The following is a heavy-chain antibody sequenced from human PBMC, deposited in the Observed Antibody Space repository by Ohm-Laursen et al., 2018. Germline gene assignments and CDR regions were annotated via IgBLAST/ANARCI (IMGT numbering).Heavy chain of an antibody. CDR3: AREAFDY. CDR1: GFTFSNHA. Sequence: SLRLSCAASGFTFSNHAMNWVRQAPGKGLEWVSAIGRTGDTTFYVDSVKGRFTISRDNPKSTLYLQMNNLRAEDTAVYYCAREAFDYWGQGTLVTVSS. CDR2: IGRTGDTT. D-gene: IGHD1-26*01. J-gene: IGHJ4*02. V-gene: IGHV3-23*01.